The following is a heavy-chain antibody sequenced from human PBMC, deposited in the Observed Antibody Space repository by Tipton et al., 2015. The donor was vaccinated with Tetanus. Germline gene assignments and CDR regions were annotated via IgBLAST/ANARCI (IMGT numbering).Heavy chain of an antibody. V-gene: IGHV4-39*01. CDR1: GGSISGSSYY. D-gene: IGHD3-10*01. CDR3: ARHPPPYFYGAGSYLDY. CDR2: IYYSGST. Sequence: TLSLTCSVSGGSISGSSYYWSWIRQPPGKALEWIGSIYYSGSTFYHPSLQSRVTISVDTSKNQFSLGLSSVTAADTAVYFCARHPPPYFYGAGSYLDYLGQGTPVTVSS. J-gene: IGHJ4*02.